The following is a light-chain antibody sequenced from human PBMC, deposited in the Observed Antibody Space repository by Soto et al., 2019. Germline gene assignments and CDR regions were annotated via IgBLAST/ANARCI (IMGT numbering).Light chain of an antibody. CDR2: WND. CDR1: SSTIGSNY. CDR3: ATWDDSMSVWV. J-gene: IGLJ3*02. Sequence: QSVLTQPPSASGPPGQRVTISCSGSSSTIGSNYVYWYQQFTGTAPILLIYWNDRRPSGVPDRFSGSKSGTSASLAISGLRSEDEADYYCATWDDSMSVWVFGGGTKLTVL. V-gene: IGLV1-47*01.